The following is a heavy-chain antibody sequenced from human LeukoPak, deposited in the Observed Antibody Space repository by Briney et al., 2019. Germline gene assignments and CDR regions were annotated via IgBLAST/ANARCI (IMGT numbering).Heavy chain of an antibody. CDR3: ARDFGGLGYCSSTSCYMGLRFDP. V-gene: IGHV1-2*02. CDR1: GYTFTGYY. D-gene: IGHD2-2*02. J-gene: IGHJ5*02. Sequence: ASVKVSCKASGYTFTGYYMHWVRQAPGQGLEWMGWINPNSGGTNYAQKFQGRVTMTRDTSISTAYMELSRLRSDDTAVYYCARDFGGLGYCSSTSCYMGLRFDPWGQGTLVTVSS. CDR2: INPNSGGT.